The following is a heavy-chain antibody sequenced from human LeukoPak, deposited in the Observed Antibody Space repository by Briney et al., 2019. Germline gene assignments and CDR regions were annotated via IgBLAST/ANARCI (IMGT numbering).Heavy chain of an antibody. Sequence: GGSLRLSCAASRFTFSSYAMSWVRQAPGKGLEWVSAISGSGGSTYYADSVKGRFTISRDNSKNTLYLQMNSLRAEDTAVYYCAKVVSYDSSGSYFDYWGQGTLVTVSS. V-gene: IGHV3-23*01. CDR3: AKVVSYDSSGSYFDY. CDR1: RFTFSSYA. D-gene: IGHD3-22*01. J-gene: IGHJ4*02. CDR2: ISGSGGST.